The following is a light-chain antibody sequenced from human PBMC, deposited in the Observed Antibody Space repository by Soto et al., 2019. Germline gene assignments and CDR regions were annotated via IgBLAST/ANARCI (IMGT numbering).Light chain of an antibody. Sequence: QSVLTQPPSVSGAPGQRDTISRSGSSSNIGAGYDVHRYQQRPGTAPKVLIDANSNRPSGVPGRFSGSKSGTSASLASTGLQAEDEADYYSQSYCSSLSVVFGAGTKPTVL. CDR1: SSNIGAGYD. V-gene: IGLV1-40*01. J-gene: IGLJ2*01. CDR2: ANS. CDR3: QSYCSSLSVV.